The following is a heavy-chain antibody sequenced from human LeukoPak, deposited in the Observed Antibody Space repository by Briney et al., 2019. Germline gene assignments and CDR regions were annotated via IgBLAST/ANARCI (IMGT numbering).Heavy chain of an antibody. J-gene: IGHJ2*01. CDR2: VSGNGGLK. V-gene: IGHV3-23*01. D-gene: IGHD6-19*01. Sequence: AGSLPLSCAASGVSFRIYAMRWVRQAPGKGLEWVSAVSGNGGLKYYADFVKGRLTISSASFTNTLYLQIRSLRAEDTAIYYCAKHAVVGPYWYFDLWGRGTLVTGSS. CDR3: AKHAVVGPYWYFDL. CDR1: GVSFRIYA.